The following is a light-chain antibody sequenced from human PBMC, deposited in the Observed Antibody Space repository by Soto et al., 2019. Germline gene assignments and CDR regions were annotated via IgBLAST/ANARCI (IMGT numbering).Light chain of an antibody. CDR3: QQYDNKPPIT. CDR2: ATS. Sequence: EIVMTQSPATLSVSPGERATLSCRASQRVSSNLAWYQQKPGQAPRLLIYATSTRATGIPDRFSGSGSGTEFTLTISSPQSEDFAVYHCQQYDNKPPITFGQGTRLEIK. CDR1: QRVSSN. V-gene: IGKV3-15*01. J-gene: IGKJ5*01.